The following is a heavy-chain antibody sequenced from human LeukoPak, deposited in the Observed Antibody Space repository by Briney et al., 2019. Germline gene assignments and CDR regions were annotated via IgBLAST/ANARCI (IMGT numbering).Heavy chain of an antibody. CDR2: MSTYNGDT. Sequence: GASVKVSCKASGYTFTSYDINWVRQAPGQGLEWMGWMSTYNGDTKYVQKFQGRVSMTTDTSTSTAYMELRSLTSDDTAVYYCARRSGNWYYFDYWGQGTRVTVSS. D-gene: IGHD6-13*01. CDR3: ARRSGNWYYFDY. J-gene: IGHJ4*02. CDR1: GYTFTSYD. V-gene: IGHV1-18*01.